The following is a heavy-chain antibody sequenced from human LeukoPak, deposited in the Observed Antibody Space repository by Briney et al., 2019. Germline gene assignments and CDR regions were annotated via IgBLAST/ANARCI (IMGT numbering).Heavy chain of an antibody. J-gene: IGHJ4*02. V-gene: IGHV5-51*01. Sequence: GESLKISCKGSGYSFTSYWIGWVRQMPGKGLEWMGIIYPGDSDTRYSPSFQGQVTISADKSISTAYLQWSSLKASDTAMYYCARQTIYCSGGSCSREYFDYWGQGTLVTVSS. D-gene: IGHD2-15*01. CDR2: IYPGDSDT. CDR3: ARQTIYCSGGSCSREYFDY. CDR1: GYSFTSYW.